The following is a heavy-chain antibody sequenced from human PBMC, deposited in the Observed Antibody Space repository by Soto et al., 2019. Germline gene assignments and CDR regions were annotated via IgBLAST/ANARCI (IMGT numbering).Heavy chain of an antibody. V-gene: IGHV4-59*01. J-gene: IGHJ4*02. Sequence: QVQLQDSGPGLVKPSETLSLTCTVSGGSISSYYWSWIRQPPGKGLEWIGYIYYSGSTNYNPSLKRSVTISVDTSKNPFSLKLSSVTAADTAVYYCARVSDTARVTFDYWGQGTLVTVSS. D-gene: IGHD5-18*01. CDR1: GGSISSYY. CDR2: IYYSGST. CDR3: ARVSDTARVTFDY.